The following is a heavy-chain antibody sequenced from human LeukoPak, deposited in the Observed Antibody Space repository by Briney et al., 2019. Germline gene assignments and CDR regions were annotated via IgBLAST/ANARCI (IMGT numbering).Heavy chain of an antibody. CDR1: GFTFSSYA. CDR2: ISGSGGST. Sequence: GGSLRLSCAASGFTFSSYAMSWVRQAPGKGLEWVSAISGSGGSTYYADSVKGRLTISRDNSKNTLYLQMNSLRAEDTAVYYCAKDAATYYYDSSGHDYWGQGTLVTVSS. V-gene: IGHV3-23*01. CDR3: AKDAATYYYDSSGHDY. D-gene: IGHD3-22*01. J-gene: IGHJ4*02.